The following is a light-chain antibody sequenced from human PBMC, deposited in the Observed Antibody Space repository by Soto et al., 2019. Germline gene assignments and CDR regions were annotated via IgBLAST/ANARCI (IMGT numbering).Light chain of an antibody. CDR1: QSVSSSY. CDR3: QQYDSSLYT. J-gene: IGKJ2*01. V-gene: IGKV3-20*01. Sequence: EIVLTQSPGTLSLSPGERATLSCRASQSVSSSYLAWYQQKLGQAPRLLIYVTSPRAIVIPDRFSGSVFGTDFPFTISRLEPEDFAVYYCQQYDSSLYTFGQGTKVDIK. CDR2: VTS.